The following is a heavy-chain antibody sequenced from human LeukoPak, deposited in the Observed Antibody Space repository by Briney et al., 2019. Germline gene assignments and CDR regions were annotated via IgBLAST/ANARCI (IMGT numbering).Heavy chain of an antibody. CDR1: GLPFSSYW. CDR3: ARAPGRAVVDY. CDR2: IKQDGSEK. Sequence: SGGSLRLSCAASGLPFSSYWMTWVRQAPGEGLEWVANIKQDGSEKNYVDSGKGRFTISRDNAKNSLYLQMNSLRAEDTAVYHCARAPGRAVVDYWGQGTLVTVSS. D-gene: IGHD6-19*01. V-gene: IGHV3-7*05. J-gene: IGHJ4*02.